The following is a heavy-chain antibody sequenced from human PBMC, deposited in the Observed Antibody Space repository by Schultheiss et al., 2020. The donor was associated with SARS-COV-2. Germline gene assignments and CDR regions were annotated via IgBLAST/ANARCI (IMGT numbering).Heavy chain of an antibody. CDR1: GGSFSGYY. CDR2: IYYSGST. V-gene: IGHV4-34*01. D-gene: IGHD2-21*01. CDR3: ARLGDWGYYFDY. J-gene: IGHJ4*02. Sequence: SQTLSLTCAVYGGSFSGYYWSWIRQPPGKGLEWIGSIYYSGSTYYNPSLKSRVTISVDTSKNQFSLKLSSVTAADTAVYYCARLGDWGYYFDYWGQGTLVTVSS.